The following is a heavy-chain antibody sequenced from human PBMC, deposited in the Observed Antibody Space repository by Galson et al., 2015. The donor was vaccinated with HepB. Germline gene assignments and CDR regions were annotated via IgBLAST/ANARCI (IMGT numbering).Heavy chain of an antibody. CDR2: INPNSGAT. D-gene: IGHD1-26*01. Sequence: SVKVSCKASGYTFIGYHLHWVRQAPRQGLEWMGWINPNSGATNSAQKFQGRVTMTRDTSISTTYMEVNSLTSDDTAVYYCARASGDGVWDYWGQGSLVTVSS. CDR3: ARASGDGVWDY. CDR1: GYTFIGYH. V-gene: IGHV1-2*02. J-gene: IGHJ4*02.